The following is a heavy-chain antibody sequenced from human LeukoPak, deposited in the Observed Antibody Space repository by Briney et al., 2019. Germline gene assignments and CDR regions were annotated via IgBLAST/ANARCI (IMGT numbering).Heavy chain of an antibody. Sequence: GGSLRLSCSASGFTFISYAMYWVRQAPGKGLEYVSSISSSGDYTYYADSVKGRFTISRDNSKNTLYLQMSSLRVEDTAVYYCARDWVYKIDYWGRGTLVTVSS. D-gene: IGHD5-24*01. CDR1: GFTFISYA. CDR2: ISSSGDYT. J-gene: IGHJ4*02. V-gene: IGHV3-64D*06. CDR3: ARDWVYKIDY.